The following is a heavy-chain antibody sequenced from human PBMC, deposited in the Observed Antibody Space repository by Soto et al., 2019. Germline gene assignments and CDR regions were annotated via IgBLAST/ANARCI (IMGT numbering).Heavy chain of an antibody. CDR2: IVVGSGHT. CDR3: AADSRYCSGGNCEDY. CDR1: GFTFTSSA. Sequence: QMXLVQSGPEVKKPGTSVKVSCKASGFTFTSSAMQWVRQARGQRLEWIGWIVVGSGHTNYAQKFQERVTITRDMSTSTAYMELSSLRSEDTAVYYCAADSRYCSGGNCEDYWGQGTLVTVSS. V-gene: IGHV1-58*02. J-gene: IGHJ4*02. D-gene: IGHD2-15*01.